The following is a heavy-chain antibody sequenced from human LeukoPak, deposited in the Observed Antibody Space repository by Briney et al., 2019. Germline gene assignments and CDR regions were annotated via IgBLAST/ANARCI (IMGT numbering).Heavy chain of an antibody. V-gene: IGHV3-7*01. Sequence: GGSLRLSCAASGFTFTDYWMTWVRQAPGKGLEWVANIKQDGSVKYYVDSVKGRFTISRDNAQNSLYLQMNSQRAEDTAVYYCARDEPDYWGQGTLVTVSS. CDR1: GFTFTDYW. J-gene: IGHJ4*02. CDR2: IKQDGSVK. CDR3: ARDEPDY.